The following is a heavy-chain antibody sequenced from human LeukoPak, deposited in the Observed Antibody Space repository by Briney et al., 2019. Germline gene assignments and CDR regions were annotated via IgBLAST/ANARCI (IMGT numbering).Heavy chain of an antibody. D-gene: IGHD3-16*01. CDR2: TTGSGGRT. CDR3: CEAHGPNGGPTSF. Sequence: PGVSLRLSCAVSGFTFSNYVMRWVRQAPGKGLEWVSATTGSGGRTYYAGSVKGRFTISRENPKSTLYLQMNSLRADEPAVYYRCEAHGPNGGPTSFWGQGTLVTVSS. CDR1: GFTFSNYV. J-gene: IGHJ4*02. V-gene: IGHV3-23*01.